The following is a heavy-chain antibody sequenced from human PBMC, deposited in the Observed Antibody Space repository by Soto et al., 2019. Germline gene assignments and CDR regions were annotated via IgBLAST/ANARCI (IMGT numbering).Heavy chain of an antibody. J-gene: IGHJ4*02. Sequence: ASVKVSCKASGYTFTSFGISWVRQAPGQGLEWMGWISPYNGNTHYAQQVQGRVTMTTDTSTSTAYMELRSLRSDDTAVYYCARIIVATSIDYWGQGALVTVSS. CDR3: ARIIVATSIDY. D-gene: IGHD5-12*01. CDR2: ISPYNGNT. CDR1: GYTFTSFG. V-gene: IGHV1-18*01.